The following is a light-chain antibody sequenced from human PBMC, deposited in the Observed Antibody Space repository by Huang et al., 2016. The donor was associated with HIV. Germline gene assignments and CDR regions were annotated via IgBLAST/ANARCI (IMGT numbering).Light chain of an antibody. CDR1: ESVSRW. V-gene: IGKV1-5*03. CDR2: KTS. Sequence: RMTQSPSTLAAAVGDRVIITCRASESVSRWLAWYQQKPGTAPRLLISKTSNLEKGVPSRFSGSGFGTEFTLTISSLQPDDFATYYCQQYNDFSTFGQGTKVEIK. CDR3: QQYNDFST. J-gene: IGKJ1*01.